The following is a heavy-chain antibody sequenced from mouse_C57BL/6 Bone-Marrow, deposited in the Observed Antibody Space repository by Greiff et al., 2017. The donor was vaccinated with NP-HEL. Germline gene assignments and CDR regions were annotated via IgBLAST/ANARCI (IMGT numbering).Heavy chain of an antibody. CDR3: GRLEGYAMDY. V-gene: IGHV14-2*01. J-gene: IGHJ4*01. Sequence: EVHLPHPFSYLFNPFSSVKLSCTASGFNIKDYYMHWVKQRTEQGLEWIGRIDPEDGETKYAPKFQGKATITADTSSNTAYLQLSSLTSEDTAVYYCGRLEGYAMDYWGQGTSVTVSS. CDR1: GFNIKDYY. CDR2: IDPEDGET.